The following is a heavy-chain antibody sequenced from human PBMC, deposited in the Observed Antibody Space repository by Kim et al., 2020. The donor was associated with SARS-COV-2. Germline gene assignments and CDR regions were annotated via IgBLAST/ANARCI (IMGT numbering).Heavy chain of an antibody. J-gene: IGHJ4*02. CDR1: GYSFTSYW. CDR3: ARARHYYGSGRMGVDY. Sequence: GESLKISCKGSGYSFTSYWIGWVRQMPGKGLEWMGIIYPGDSDTRYSPSFQGQVTISADKSISTAYLQWSSLKASDTAMYYCARARHYYGSGRMGVDYWGQGTLVTVSS. CDR2: IYPGDSDT. V-gene: IGHV5-51*01. D-gene: IGHD3-10*01.